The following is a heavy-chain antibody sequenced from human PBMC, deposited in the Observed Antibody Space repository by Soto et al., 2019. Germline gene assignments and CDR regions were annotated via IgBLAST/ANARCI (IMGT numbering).Heavy chain of an antibody. CDR2: IYHSGST. J-gene: IGHJ4*02. D-gene: IGHD3-10*01. CDR3: ARAEQSRDYYGPGTNSD. V-gene: IGHV4-4*02. CDR1: GGSISSSNW. Sequence: PSETLSLTCAVSGGSISSSNWWSWVRQPPGKGLEWIGEIYHSGSTNYNPSLKSRVTISVDKSKNQFSLRLSSVTAADTAVYYCARAEQSRDYYGPGTNSDWGQGTLVTVSS.